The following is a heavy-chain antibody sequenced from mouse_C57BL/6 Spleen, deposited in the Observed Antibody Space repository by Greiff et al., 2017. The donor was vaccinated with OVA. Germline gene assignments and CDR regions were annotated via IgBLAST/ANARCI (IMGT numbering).Heavy chain of an antibody. CDR3: VTRRYGDYYAMDY. CDR1: GYTFTSYW. V-gene: IGHV1-55*01. Sequence: QVQLQHPGAELVKPGASVKMSCKASGYTFTSYWITWVKQRPGQGLEWIGDIYPGSGSTNYNEKFKSKATLTVDTSSSTAYMQLSSLTSEDSAVYYCVTRRYGDYYAMDYWGQGTSVTVSS. D-gene: IGHD2-12*01. J-gene: IGHJ4*01. CDR2: IYPGSGST.